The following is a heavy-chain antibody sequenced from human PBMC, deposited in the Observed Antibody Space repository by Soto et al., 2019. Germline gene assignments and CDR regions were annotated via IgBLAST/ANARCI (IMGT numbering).Heavy chain of an antibody. D-gene: IGHD6-19*01. CDR1: GFTFISYW. Sequence: GGSLRLSCAASGFTFISYWMSWVRQAPGKGLEWVANIKQDGSEKYYVDSVKGRFTISRDNAKNSLYLQMNSLRAEDTAVYYCARDHSSGWSLINYYYYGMDVWGQGTTVTVSS. CDR2: IKQDGSEK. CDR3: ARDHSSGWSLINYYYYGMDV. J-gene: IGHJ6*02. V-gene: IGHV3-7*01.